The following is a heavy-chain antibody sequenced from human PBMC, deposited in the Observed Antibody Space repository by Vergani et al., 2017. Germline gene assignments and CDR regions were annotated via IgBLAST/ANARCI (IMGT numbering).Heavy chain of an antibody. J-gene: IGHJ4*02. CDR1: GGSFSGYY. D-gene: IGHD1-26*01. V-gene: IGHV4-34*01. Sequence: QVQLQQWGAGLLKPSETLSLTCAVYGGSFSGYYWSWIRQPPGKGLEWIGEINHSGSTNYNPSLKSRVTISVDTSKNQFSLKLSSVTAADTAVYYCASNGVGATPFDYWGQGTLVTVSS. CDR2: INHSGST. CDR3: ASNGVGATPFDY.